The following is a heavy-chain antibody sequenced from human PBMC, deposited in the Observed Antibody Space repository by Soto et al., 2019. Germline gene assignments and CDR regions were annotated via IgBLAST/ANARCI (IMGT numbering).Heavy chain of an antibody. D-gene: IGHD6-6*01. CDR1: GFTFSSYG. J-gene: IGHJ3*02. Sequence: QVQLVESGGGVVQPGRSLRLSCAASGFTFSSYGMHWVRQAPGKGLEWGAVIWDAGSNKYYADCVKGRFTISRDNSKNTLYQQMNSPRADDTAVYYCARDIRAARPYPDAFDIWGEGTMDTVSS. CDR3: ARDIRAARPYPDAFDI. CDR2: IWDAGSNK. V-gene: IGHV3-33*01.